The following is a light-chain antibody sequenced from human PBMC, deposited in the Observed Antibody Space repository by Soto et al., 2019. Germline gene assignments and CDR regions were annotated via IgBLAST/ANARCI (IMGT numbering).Light chain of an antibody. CDR1: QSVSSSF. Sequence: EIVLTQSPGTLSLSPGERATLSCRASQSVSSSFLAWYQQKPGQAPRLLIYGASIRATGIPDRFSGSGSGTDFMLTISGLEPEDFAVYYCQQYGSSPPWTFGQGTKVEIK. J-gene: IGKJ1*01. V-gene: IGKV3-20*01. CDR3: QQYGSSPPWT. CDR2: GAS.